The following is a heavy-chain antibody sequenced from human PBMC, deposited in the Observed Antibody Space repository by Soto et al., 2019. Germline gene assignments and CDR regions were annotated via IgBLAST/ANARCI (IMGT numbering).Heavy chain of an antibody. Sequence: QVQLQQWGAGLLKPSETLSLTCAVYGGSFSGYYWSWIRQPPGKGLEWIGEINHSGSTNYNPSLTSRVTISVDTSKNQFSLKLSSVTAADTAVYYCARARRRYSYGYFDYWGQGTLVTVSS. D-gene: IGHD5-18*01. CDR1: GGSFSGYY. J-gene: IGHJ4*02. CDR3: ARARRRYSYGYFDY. CDR2: INHSGST. V-gene: IGHV4-34*01.